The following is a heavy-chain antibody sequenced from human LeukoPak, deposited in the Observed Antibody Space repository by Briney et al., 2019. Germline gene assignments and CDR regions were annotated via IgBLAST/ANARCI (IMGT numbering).Heavy chain of an antibody. CDR3: ARDHDYYDSSGYSDY. V-gene: IGHV3-9*01. CDR2: ISWNSGSI. CDR1: GFTFDDYA. Sequence: PGRSLRLSCAASGFTFDDYAMHWVRQAPGKGLEWVSGISWNSGSIGYADSVKGRFTISRDNAKNSLYLQMNSLRAEDTAVYYCARDHDYYDSSGYSDYWGQGTLVTVSS. D-gene: IGHD3-22*01. J-gene: IGHJ4*02.